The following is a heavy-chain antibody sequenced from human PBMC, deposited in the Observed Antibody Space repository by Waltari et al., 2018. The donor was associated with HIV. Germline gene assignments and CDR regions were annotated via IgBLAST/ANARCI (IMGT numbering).Heavy chain of an antibody. CDR1: GYDFTTFD. CDR3: ARSRPGAVFGDN. V-gene: IGHV1-8*01. D-gene: IGHD3-3*01. CDR2: VGPNSGKT. Sequence: QVQLVQSGAEVKLPGASLKVSCRTSGYDFTTFDINWVRQASGQGLEWMGWVGPNSGKTVYARKFQGRVIMTSDSSIDTAYLELSSLTSHDTAVYYCARSRPGAVFGDNWGQGTLVTVSS. J-gene: IGHJ4*02.